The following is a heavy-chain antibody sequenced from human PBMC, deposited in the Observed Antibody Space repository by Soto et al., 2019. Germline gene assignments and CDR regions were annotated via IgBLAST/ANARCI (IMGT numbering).Heavy chain of an antibody. D-gene: IGHD1-26*01. V-gene: IGHV3-23*01. CDR2: VSDSGSST. CDR1: GFTFSRHV. Sequence: TGGSLRLSCAAPGFTFSRHVLTWVRPAPGEGLEWISAVSDSGSSTWYADSVKGRFTISRDNSKNTLYLQMNSLRAEDTAIYYCTKTVGATKTNAYWGQGILVTVSS. J-gene: IGHJ4*02. CDR3: TKTVGATKTNAY.